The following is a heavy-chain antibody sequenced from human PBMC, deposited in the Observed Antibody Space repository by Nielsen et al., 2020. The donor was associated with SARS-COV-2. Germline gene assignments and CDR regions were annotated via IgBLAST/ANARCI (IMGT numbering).Heavy chain of an antibody. J-gene: IGHJ4*02. CDR3: ARSGYSYVDY. D-gene: IGHD5-18*01. Sequence: WARQAPGQRLEWMGWINAGNGNTKYSQKFQGRVTITRDTSASTAYMELSSLRSEDTAVYYCARSGYSYVDYWGQGTLVTVSS. V-gene: IGHV1-3*01. CDR2: INAGNGNT.